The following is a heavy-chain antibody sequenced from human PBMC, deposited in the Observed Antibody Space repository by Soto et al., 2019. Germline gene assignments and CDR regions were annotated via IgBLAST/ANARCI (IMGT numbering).Heavy chain of an antibody. J-gene: IGHJ5*02. Sequence: QITLKESGPTLVKPTQTLTLTCTFSGFSLSTSGVGVGWIRQPPGKALEWLALIYWDDDKRYSPSLKSRLTITKHTSKNQVVLTMTNMDPVDTATHYCALLLWHNWFDPWGQGTLVTVSS. D-gene: IGHD3-10*01. CDR1: GFSLSTSGVG. V-gene: IGHV2-5*02. CDR3: ALLLWHNWFDP. CDR2: IYWDDDK.